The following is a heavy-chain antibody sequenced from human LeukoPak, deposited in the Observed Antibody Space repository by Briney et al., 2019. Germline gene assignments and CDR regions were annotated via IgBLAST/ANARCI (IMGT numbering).Heavy chain of an antibody. Sequence: QPGGSLRLSCAASGFTFSSYAMHCVRQDPGKGLEWVEVISYDGSNKYYADSVKGRFTISRDNSKNTLYLQMNSLRAEDTAVYYCARTYYDFLSGSYTDLGNVWGQGTTVTVSS. J-gene: IGHJ6*02. V-gene: IGHV3-30-3*01. CDR2: ISYDGSNK. D-gene: IGHD3-3*01. CDR1: GFTFSSYA. CDR3: ARTYYDFLSGSYTDLGNV.